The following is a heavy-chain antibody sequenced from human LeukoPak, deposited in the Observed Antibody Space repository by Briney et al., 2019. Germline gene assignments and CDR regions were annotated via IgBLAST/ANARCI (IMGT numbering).Heavy chain of an antibody. D-gene: IGHD3-10*01. J-gene: IGHJ4*02. V-gene: IGHV4-59*12. CDR2: IYYSGST. CDR1: GGSISSNY. CDR3: ARDRELGY. Sequence: EPSETLSLTCIVSGGSISSNYWSWIRQPPGKGLEWIGHIYYSGSTNYNPSLKSRVTISVDTSKKQFSLKLSSVTAADTAVYYCARDRELGYWGQGTLVTVSS.